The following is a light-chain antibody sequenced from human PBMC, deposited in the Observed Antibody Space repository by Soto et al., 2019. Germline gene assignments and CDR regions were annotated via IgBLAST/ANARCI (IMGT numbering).Light chain of an antibody. CDR3: QQSLNLPRT. Sequence: IQMTQSPSSLSASVGDRISITCRASQTIGTYLNWYQQIPGKAPKLLIYASSSLRTGVPSRFSGSGSGTHFTLTIRSLQPEDFGTYYCQQSLNLPRTFGPGTRVQTK. J-gene: IGKJ1*01. CDR1: QTIGTY. CDR2: ASS. V-gene: IGKV1-39*01.